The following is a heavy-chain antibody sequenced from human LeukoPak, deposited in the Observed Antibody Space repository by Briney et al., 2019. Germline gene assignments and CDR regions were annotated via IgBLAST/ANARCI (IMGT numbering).Heavy chain of an antibody. CDR3: AREDDSSGYYQT. V-gene: IGHV4-61*02. CDR1: GGSISSSNYY. J-gene: IGHJ4*02. CDR2: IYTSEST. Sequence: SETLSLTCSVSGGSISSSNYYWSWIRQPAGKGLEWIGRIYTSESTNYNPSLKSRVTISVDTSRNQFSLKLSSVTAADTAVYYCAREDDSSGYYQTWGQGTLVTVSS. D-gene: IGHD3-22*01.